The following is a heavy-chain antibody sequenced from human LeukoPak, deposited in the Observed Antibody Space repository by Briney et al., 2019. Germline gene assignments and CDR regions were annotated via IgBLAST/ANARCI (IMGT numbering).Heavy chain of an antibody. J-gene: IGHJ5*02. D-gene: IGHD2-2*01. CDR1: GYTFTSYD. CDR2: MNPNSGNT. V-gene: IGHV1-8*03. CDR3: ARGLAVVVPAAIHWFDP. Sequence: ASVKVSCKASGYTFTSYDINWVRQATGQGLEWMGWMNPNSGNTDYAQKFQGRVAITRNTSISTAYMELSSLSSEDTAVYYCARGLAVVVPAAIHWFDPWGQGTLVTVSS.